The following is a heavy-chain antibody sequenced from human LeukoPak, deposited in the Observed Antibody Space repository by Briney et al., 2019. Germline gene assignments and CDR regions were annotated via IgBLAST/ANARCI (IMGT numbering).Heavy chain of an antibody. Sequence: GASVKVSCKASGGTFSSYAISWVRQAPGQGLEWMGGIIPIFGTANYAQKFQGRVTITADESTSTAYMELSSLRSEDTAVYYCARDNGRVYYYDSSGRYYFDYWGQGTLDTVSS. CDR2: IIPIFGTA. CDR1: GGTFSSYA. V-gene: IGHV1-69*13. J-gene: IGHJ4*02. D-gene: IGHD3-22*01. CDR3: ARDNGRVYYYDSSGRYYFDY.